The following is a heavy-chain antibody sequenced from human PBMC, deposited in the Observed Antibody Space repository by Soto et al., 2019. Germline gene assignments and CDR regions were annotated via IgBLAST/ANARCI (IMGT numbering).Heavy chain of an antibody. V-gene: IGHV3-74*01. Sequence: EVQLVESGGGLVQPGGSLRLSCAASGFTFSSYWMHWVRQAPGKGLVWVSRINSDGSTTTYADSVKGRFTISRDNAKHTLYLQMNSLRAKDAAVYYCARRLNSGSTFDPWGQGTLVTVSS. CDR2: INSDGSTT. D-gene: IGHD6-6*01. CDR1: GFTFSSYW. J-gene: IGHJ5*02. CDR3: ARRLNSGSTFDP.